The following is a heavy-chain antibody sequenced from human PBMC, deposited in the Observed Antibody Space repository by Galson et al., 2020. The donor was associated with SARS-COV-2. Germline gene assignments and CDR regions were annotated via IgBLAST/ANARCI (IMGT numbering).Heavy chain of an antibody. J-gene: IGHJ4*02. D-gene: IGHD3-10*01. Sequence: ASETLSLTCTVSGGSVTNGDYYWSWIRQPPGKGLEWIGHIYYSGSTYSNPSLKSRVTISVDPSQNQFSLKLRSVTAADTAVYYCARGPGGEGWHPFYWGQGTLVTVSS. V-gene: IGHV4-30-4*01. CDR2: IYYSGST. CDR3: ARGPGGEGWHPFY. CDR1: GGSVTNGDYY.